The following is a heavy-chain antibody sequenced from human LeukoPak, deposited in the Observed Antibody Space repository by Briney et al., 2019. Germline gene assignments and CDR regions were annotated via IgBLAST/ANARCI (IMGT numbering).Heavy chain of an antibody. CDR1: GYTFTSYG. Sequence: GASVKVSCKASGYTFTSYGISWVRQAPGQGLEWMGWISAYNGNTNYAQKLQGRVTMTTDTSTSTAYMELRSLRSDDTAVYYRARGDCSSTSCYTIFNWFDPWGQGTLVTVSS. V-gene: IGHV1-18*01. J-gene: IGHJ5*02. D-gene: IGHD2-2*02. CDR2: ISAYNGNT. CDR3: ARGDCSSTSCYTIFNWFDP.